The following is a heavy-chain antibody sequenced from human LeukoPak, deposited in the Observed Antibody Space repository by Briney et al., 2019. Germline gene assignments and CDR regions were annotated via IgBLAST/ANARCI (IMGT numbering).Heavy chain of an antibody. Sequence: GGSLRLSCAASGFTFSSYAMSWVRQAPGKGLEWVSAISGSGGSTYYADSVKGRFTISRDNSKNTLYLQMNSLRAEDTAVYYCAKDPRYCSSTSCYAGAYFDYWGQGTLVTVSS. D-gene: IGHD2-2*01. CDR3: AKDPRYCSSTSCYAGAYFDY. J-gene: IGHJ4*02. CDR2: ISGSGGST. CDR1: GFTFSSYA. V-gene: IGHV3-23*01.